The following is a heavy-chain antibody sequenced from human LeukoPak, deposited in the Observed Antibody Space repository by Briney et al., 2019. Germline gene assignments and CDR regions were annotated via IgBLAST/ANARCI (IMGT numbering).Heavy chain of an antibody. CDR1: GFTVSSNY. CDR2: IDHSGST. D-gene: IGHD1-14*01. CDR3: ASAPRNLGPNRI. J-gene: IGHJ4*02. V-gene: IGHV4-4*01. Sequence: GSLRLSCAASGFTVSSNYMSWVRQPPGKGLEWIGEIDHSGSTNYNPSLKSRVTISVDKSNNQFSLKLSSVTAADTAVYFCASAPRNLGPNRIWGQGTLVTVSS.